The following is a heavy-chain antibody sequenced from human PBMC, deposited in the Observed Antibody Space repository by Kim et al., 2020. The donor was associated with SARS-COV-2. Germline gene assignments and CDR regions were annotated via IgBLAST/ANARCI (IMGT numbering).Heavy chain of an antibody. Sequence: GGSLRLSCVASGFMFSGYWMSWVRQAPGKGLEWVASTKEDGSEKYYVDSVKGRFTISRDNARNTLYLQMNSLRADDTAVYYCARDGGFCSGGACYTAHDFWGQGPLATVSS. J-gene: IGHJ4*02. D-gene: IGHD2-15*01. CDR3: ARDGGFCSGGACYTAHDF. V-gene: IGHV3-7*03. CDR1: GFMFSGYW. CDR2: TKEDGSEK.